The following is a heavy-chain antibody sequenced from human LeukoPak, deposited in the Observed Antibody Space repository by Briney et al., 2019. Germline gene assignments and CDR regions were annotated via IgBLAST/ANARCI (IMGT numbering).Heavy chain of an antibody. V-gene: IGHV4-59*01. J-gene: IGHJ6*02. CDR3: ASTYDSSGYYYYYGMDV. D-gene: IGHD3-22*01. Sequence: SAEILSLTCTLSGGSISSYYWRWIRQPPGKGLEWIGYIYYSGSTNYNPSLKSRVNISVDTSTNQFSLKLSSVTAADTAVYYCASTYDSSGYYYYYGMDVWGQGTTVTVSS. CDR2: IYYSGST. CDR1: GGSISSYY.